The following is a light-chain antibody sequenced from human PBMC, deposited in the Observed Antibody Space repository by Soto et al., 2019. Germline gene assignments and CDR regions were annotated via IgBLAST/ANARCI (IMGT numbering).Light chain of an antibody. Sequence: QSVLTQPPSASGTAGRRVTISCSGGDSNIGGNPVHWYQHIPGTAPKLLIYSNDQRPSGVPDRFSGSNSGTSASLAISGLQSEDEAHYYCAAWEDSLNGPVFGGGTKLTV. CDR2: SND. CDR3: AAWEDSLNGPV. J-gene: IGLJ3*02. V-gene: IGLV1-44*01. CDR1: DSNIGGNP.